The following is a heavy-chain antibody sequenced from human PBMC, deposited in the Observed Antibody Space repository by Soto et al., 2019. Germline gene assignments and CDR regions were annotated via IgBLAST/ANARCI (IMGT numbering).Heavy chain of an antibody. V-gene: IGHV4-38-2*01. CDR1: GYSISGGYY. CDR3: ARGYSGSYFDF. Sequence: SETLSLTCAVSGYSISGGYYWGWIRQPPGKVLEWIGSIYHSGSTYFNPSLKSRVTISVDSSKNHLSLKLTSVTAADTAVYFCARGYSGSYFDFWGQGTMVTVSS. CDR2: IYHSGST. D-gene: IGHD1-26*01. J-gene: IGHJ4*02.